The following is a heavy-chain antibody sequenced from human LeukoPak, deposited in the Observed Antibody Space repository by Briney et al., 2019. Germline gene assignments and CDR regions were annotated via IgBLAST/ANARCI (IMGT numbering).Heavy chain of an antibody. CDR2: ISGSGGST. Sequence: GGSLRLSCAASGFTFSSYAMSWVRQAPGKGLEWVSAISGSGGSTYYADSVKGRFTISRDNSKNTLYLQMNSLRAEDTAVYYCAKDPDFWSGYPIDYWGQGTLVTVSS. CDR1: GFTFSSYA. V-gene: IGHV3-23*01. J-gene: IGHJ4*02. CDR3: AKDPDFWSGYPIDY. D-gene: IGHD3-3*01.